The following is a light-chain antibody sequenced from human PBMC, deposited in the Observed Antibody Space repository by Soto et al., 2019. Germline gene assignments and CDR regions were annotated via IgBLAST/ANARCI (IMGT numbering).Light chain of an antibody. CDR1: SSDVGGYNY. V-gene: IGLV2-14*01. CDR3: SSYTGSSTLVI. Sequence: QSVLTQPASVSGSPGQSITISCTGTSSDVGGYNYVSWYQQHPGKAPKLMIYDVSTRPSGVSNRFSGSKSGNTASLTISGLQPEDEAGYYCSSYTGSSTLVIFGGGTQLAVL. J-gene: IGLJ7*01. CDR2: DVS.